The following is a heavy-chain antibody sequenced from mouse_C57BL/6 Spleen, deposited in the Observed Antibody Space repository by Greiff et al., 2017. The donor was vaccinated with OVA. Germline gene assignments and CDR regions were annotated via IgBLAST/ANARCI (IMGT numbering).Heavy chain of an antibody. CDR2: IHPNSGST. CDR3: AREGGFITTVVAIGDY. D-gene: IGHD1-1*01. J-gene: IGHJ4*01. V-gene: IGHV1-64*01. Sequence: QVQLKQPGAELVKPGASVKLSCKASGYTFTSYWMHWVKQRPGQGLEWIGMIHPNSGSTNYNEKFKSKATLTVDKSSSTAYMQLSSLTSEDSAVYYCAREGGFITTVVAIGDYWGQGTSVTVSS. CDR1: GYTFTSYW.